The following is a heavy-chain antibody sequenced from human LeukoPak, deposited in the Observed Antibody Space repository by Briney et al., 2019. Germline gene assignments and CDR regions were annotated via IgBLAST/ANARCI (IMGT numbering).Heavy chain of an antibody. CDR1: GYTFTSYA. J-gene: IGHJ5*02. CDR2: INTNTGNP. D-gene: IGHD3-10*01. Sequence: GASVKVSCKASGYTFTSYAMNWVRQAPGQGLEWMGCINTNTGNPTYAQGFTGRFVFSLDTSVSTAYLQISSLKADDTAVYYCARANLWFGELGWIDPWGQGTQVAVSS. CDR3: ARANLWFGELGWIDP. V-gene: IGHV7-4-1*02.